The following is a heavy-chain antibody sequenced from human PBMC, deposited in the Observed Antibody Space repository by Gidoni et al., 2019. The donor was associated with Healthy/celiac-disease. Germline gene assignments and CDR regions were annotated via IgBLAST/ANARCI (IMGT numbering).Heavy chain of an antibody. CDR1: GGTFSSYT. CDR3: ARDCLLGLCPVAFDI. J-gene: IGHJ3*02. Sequence: QVQLVQSGAEVKKPGSSVKVSCKASGGTFSSYTISWVRQAPGQWLEWMGRIIPILGIANYAQKFQGRVTITADKSTSTAYMELSSLRSEDTAVYYCARDCLLGLCPVAFDIWGQGTMVTVSS. V-gene: IGHV1-69*04. CDR2: IIPILGIA. D-gene: IGHD2-8*01.